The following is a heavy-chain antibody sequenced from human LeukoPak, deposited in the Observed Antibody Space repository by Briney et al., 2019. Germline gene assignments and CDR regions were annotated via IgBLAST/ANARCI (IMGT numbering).Heavy chain of an antibody. Sequence: PGGSLRLSCAASGFTFSSYAMTWVRQAPGKGLEWVSLISAGGLVAYYADSVKGRFTISRDNSNNTVFLQMKGLRDEDTALYYCAKAIYCSGGACHGIDFWGQGSLVPVSS. CDR2: ISAGGLVA. J-gene: IGHJ4*02. V-gene: IGHV3-23*01. CDR3: AKAIYCSGGACHGIDF. D-gene: IGHD2-15*01. CDR1: GFTFSSYA.